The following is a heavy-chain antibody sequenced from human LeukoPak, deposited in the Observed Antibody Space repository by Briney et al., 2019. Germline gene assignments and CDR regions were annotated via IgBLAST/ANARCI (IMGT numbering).Heavy chain of an antibody. J-gene: IGHJ6*03. D-gene: IGHD1-7*01. CDR1: GYTFTSYG. V-gene: IGHV1-18*01. Sequence: ASVKVSCKASGYTFTSYGISWVRQAPGQGGEWMGWISAYNGNTNYAQKLQGRVTMTTDTSTSTAYMELRSLRSDDTAVYYCARRVELGYYYYYYMDVWGKGTTVTVSS. CDR2: ISAYNGNT. CDR3: ARRVELGYYYYYYMDV.